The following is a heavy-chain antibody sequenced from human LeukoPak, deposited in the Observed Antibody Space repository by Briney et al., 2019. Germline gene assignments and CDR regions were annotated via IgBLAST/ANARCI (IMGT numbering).Heavy chain of an antibody. CDR1: GYTLTELS. CDR2: FDPEDGET. V-gene: IGHV1-24*01. CDR3: ATSMITFGGVIEY. Sequence: ASVKVSCKVSGYTLTELSMHWVRQAPGKGLEWMGGFDPEDGETIYAQKFQGRVTMTEDTSTDTAYMELSSLRSEDTAVYYCATSMITFGGVIEYWGQGTLITVSS. D-gene: IGHD3-16*02. J-gene: IGHJ4*02.